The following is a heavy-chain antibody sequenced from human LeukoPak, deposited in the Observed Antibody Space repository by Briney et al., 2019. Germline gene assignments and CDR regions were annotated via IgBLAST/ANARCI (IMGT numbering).Heavy chain of an antibody. V-gene: IGHV4-4*07. Sequence: PSETLSLTCSVFWGPTRTYHWSWIRQPAGEGLELIGRNYTRGNSNYNPPLNSRVTMSVDTSQNQFSLKLSSVTAADKAVYYCARLAGTDAFDVWGQGTMVTVSS. J-gene: IGHJ3*01. CDR1: WGPTRTYH. D-gene: IGHD6-19*01. CDR3: ARLAGTDAFDV. CDR2: NYTRGNS.